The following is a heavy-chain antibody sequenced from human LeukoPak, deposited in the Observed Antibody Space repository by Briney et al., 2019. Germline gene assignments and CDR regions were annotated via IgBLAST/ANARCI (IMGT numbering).Heavy chain of an antibody. Sequence: GGSLRLSCAASGFTFSSYGMHWVRQAPGKGLEWVAFIRYDGSNKYYADSVKGRFTISRDNSKNTLHLQMNSLRAEDTAVYYCANAGIAVAGTIVDWGQGTLVTVSS. J-gene: IGHJ4*02. V-gene: IGHV3-30*02. CDR1: GFTFSSYG. CDR2: IRYDGSNK. D-gene: IGHD6-19*01. CDR3: ANAGIAVAGTIVD.